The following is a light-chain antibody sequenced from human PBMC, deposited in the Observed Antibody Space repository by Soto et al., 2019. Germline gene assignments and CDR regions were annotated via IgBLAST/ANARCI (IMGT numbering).Light chain of an antibody. CDR3: QQFSAYPLT. CDR2: ETS. V-gene: IGKV1-13*02. CDR1: EGITTG. Sequence: AIQLTQSPSSLSASVGDRVTITCRASEGITTGVAWYQQKPGKSPKLLIYETSNLASGVSLRFSGTGYGTQFSLTIGGLQPEDFATYHCQQFSAYPLTFGGGTKVEIK. J-gene: IGKJ4*01.